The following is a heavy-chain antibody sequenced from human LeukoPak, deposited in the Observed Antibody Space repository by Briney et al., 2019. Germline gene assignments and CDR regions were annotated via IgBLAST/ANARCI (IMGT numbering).Heavy chain of an antibody. J-gene: IGHJ4*02. Sequence: GGSLRLSCAASGFTFSSYAMIWARQAPGKGLEWVSAITGSGATTYSADSVRGRFTISRDNSKNTLYMQMNTLRAEDTAVYYCAKVPTVTTLAYFDYWGQGTLVTVSS. CDR1: GFTFSSYA. D-gene: IGHD4-17*01. CDR3: AKVPTVTTLAYFDY. CDR2: ITGSGATT. V-gene: IGHV3-23*01.